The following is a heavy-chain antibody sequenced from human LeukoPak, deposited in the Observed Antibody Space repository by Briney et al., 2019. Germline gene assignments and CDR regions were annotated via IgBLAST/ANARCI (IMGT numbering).Heavy chain of an antibody. CDR2: ISGSSNTI. CDR1: VFTFSSYS. J-gene: IGHJ4*02. Sequence: GGSLRLSCAASVFTFSSYSMNWVRPAPGKGGGWVSYISGSSNTIYYADSVKGRFTISRDSAKNSLYLQMNSLRAEDTAVYYCAREAGYSYALGYWGERTLGTVSS. CDR3: AREAGYSYALGY. V-gene: IGHV3-48*01. D-gene: IGHD5-18*01.